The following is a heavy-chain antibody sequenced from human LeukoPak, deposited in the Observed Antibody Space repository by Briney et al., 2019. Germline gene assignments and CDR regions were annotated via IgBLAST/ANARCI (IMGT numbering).Heavy chain of an antibody. CDR1: GGSLWATNDS. D-gene: IGHD4-17*01. Sequence: WETLSLTCTVSGGSLWATNDSWASIRQAPGKGREWIERGYCKGVTYDNQSLESRITVSIDTSRNQFSLQINSVTAADTAIYYCARHDDSDHGAHHVVDPWGQGTLVTVSS. CDR3: ARHDDSDHGAHHVVDP. J-gene: IGHJ5*02. V-gene: IGHV4-39*01. CDR2: GYCKGVT.